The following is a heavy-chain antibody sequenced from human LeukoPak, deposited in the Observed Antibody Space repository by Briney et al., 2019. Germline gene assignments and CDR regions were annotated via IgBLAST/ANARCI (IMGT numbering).Heavy chain of an antibody. CDR2: IYYSGST. CDR1: GGSISRSGYY. Sequence: SETLSLTCTVSGGSISRSGYYWSCIRQHPGKGLEWIGYIYYSGSTYYNPSLKSRVTISLDTSKNQFSLKLSSVTAADTTVYYCARGSSSWYGSPYFDYWGQGTLVTVSS. V-gene: IGHV4-31*03. J-gene: IGHJ4*02. D-gene: IGHD6-13*01. CDR3: ARGSSSWYGSPYFDY.